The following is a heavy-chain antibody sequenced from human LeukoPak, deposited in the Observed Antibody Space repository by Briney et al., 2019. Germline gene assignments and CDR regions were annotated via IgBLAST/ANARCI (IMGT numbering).Heavy chain of an antibody. J-gene: IGHJ6*03. CDR3: ARGDRYSSSWNYYYYMDV. CDR1: GFTFSSYS. V-gene: IGHV3-21*04. CDR2: ISSSSSYI. Sequence: GGSLRPSCAASGFTFSSYSMNWVRQAPGKGLEWVSSISSSSSYIYYADSVKGRFTISRDNAKNSLYLQMNSLRAEDTAVYYCARGDRYSSSWNYYYYMDVWGKGTTVTISS. D-gene: IGHD6-13*01.